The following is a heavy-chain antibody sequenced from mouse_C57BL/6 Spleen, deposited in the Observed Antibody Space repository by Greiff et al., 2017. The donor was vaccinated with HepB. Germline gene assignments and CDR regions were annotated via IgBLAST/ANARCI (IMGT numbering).Heavy chain of an antibody. V-gene: IGHV1-76*01. J-gene: IGHJ4*01. Sequence: HVQLQQSGAELVRPGASVKLSCKASGYTFTDYYINWVKQRPGQGLEWIARIYPGSGNTYYNEKFKGKATLTAEKSSSTAYMQLSSLTSEDSAVYFCAREDGNYFFYAMDYWGQGTSVTVSS. D-gene: IGHD2-1*01. CDR2: IYPGSGNT. CDR3: AREDGNYFFYAMDY. CDR1: GYTFTDYY.